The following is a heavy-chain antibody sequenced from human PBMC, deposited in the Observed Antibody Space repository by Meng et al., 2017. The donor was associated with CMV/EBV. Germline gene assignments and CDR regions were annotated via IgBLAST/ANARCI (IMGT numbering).Heavy chain of an antibody. J-gene: IGHJ4*02. D-gene: IGHD3-3*01. V-gene: IGHV4-59*01. CDR3: ARGTEDYDFWLDY. Sequence: SETLSLTCTVSGGSISSYYWSWIRQPPGKGLEWIGYIYYSGRTNYNPSLKSRVTISVDTSKNQFSLKLSSVTAADTAVYYCARGTEDYDFWLDYWGQGTLVTVSS. CDR2: IYYSGRT. CDR1: GGSISSYY.